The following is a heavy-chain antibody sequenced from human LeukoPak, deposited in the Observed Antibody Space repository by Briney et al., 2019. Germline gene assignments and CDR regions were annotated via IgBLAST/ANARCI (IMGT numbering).Heavy chain of an antibody. CDR2: INAGNGNT. D-gene: IGHD6-19*01. J-gene: IGHJ5*02. Sequence: ASVKVSCKASGYTFTSYAMHWVRQAPGQRLEWMGWINAGNGNTKYSQKFQGRVTITRDTSASTAYMELSSLRSEDTAVYYCARDGAYDSGWYRMYNWFDPWGQGTLVTVSS. CDR1: GYTFTSYA. V-gene: IGHV1-3*01. CDR3: ARDGAYDSGWYRMYNWFDP.